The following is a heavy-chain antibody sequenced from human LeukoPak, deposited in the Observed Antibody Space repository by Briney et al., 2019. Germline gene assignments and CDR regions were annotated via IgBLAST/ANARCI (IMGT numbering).Heavy chain of an antibody. CDR1: GFTFSDSG. J-gene: IGHJ5*01. Sequence: GRSLRLSCAASGFTFSDSGMHWVRQAPGKGLEWVAVVSYEGTIKYYADSAKGRFTISRDNSGNIISLQMNNLTTDDTATYYCAREKFDSWGQGALVTVSP. V-gene: IGHV3-30*03. CDR3: AREKFDS. CDR2: VSYEGTIK.